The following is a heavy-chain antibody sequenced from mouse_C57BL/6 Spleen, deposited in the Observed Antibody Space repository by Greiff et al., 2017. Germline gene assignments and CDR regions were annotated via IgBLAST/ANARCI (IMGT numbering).Heavy chain of an antibody. CDR1: GYTFTGYW. J-gene: IGHJ4*01. V-gene: IGHV1-9*01. D-gene: IGHD2-3*01. CDR2: ILPGSGST. Sequence: VQLQQSGAELMKPGASVKLSCKATGYTFTGYWIEWVKQRPGHGLEWIGEILPGSGSTNYSEKFKGKATFTADTSSNTAYMQLSSLTTEDSAIYYCARGWLLRSYAMDYWGQGTSVTVSS. CDR3: ARGWLLRSYAMDY.